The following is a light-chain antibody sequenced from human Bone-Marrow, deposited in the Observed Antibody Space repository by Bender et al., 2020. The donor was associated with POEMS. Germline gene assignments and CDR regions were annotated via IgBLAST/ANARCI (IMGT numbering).Light chain of an antibody. J-gene: IGLJ2*01. V-gene: IGLV2-23*01. CDR1: SGDIGNYVL. Sequence: QSALAQPASVSGSPGQSITISCTGSSGDIGNYVLVSWYQHHPGKAPKLMIYEGTKRPSGVSNRLSGSKSGNTASLTISGLQAEDEAEYYCSSYGGNDNIIFGGGTRLTVL. CDR3: SSYGGNDNII. CDR2: EGT.